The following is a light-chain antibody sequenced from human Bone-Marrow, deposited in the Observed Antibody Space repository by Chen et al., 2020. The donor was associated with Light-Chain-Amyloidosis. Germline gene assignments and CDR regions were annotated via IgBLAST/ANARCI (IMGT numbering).Light chain of an antibody. CDR1: SSDVGGYNY. CDR2: DLS. Sequence: QSALTQPASVSGSPGQSIPISCTGTSSDVGGYNYVSWYQQHPGKAPKLIIYDLSNRPSGVSDRFSGSKSGNTASLTISGLQAEDEADYYCSSWTSSNTLVFGGGTKLTVL. J-gene: IGLJ3*02. V-gene: IGLV2-14*01. CDR3: SSWTSSNTLV.